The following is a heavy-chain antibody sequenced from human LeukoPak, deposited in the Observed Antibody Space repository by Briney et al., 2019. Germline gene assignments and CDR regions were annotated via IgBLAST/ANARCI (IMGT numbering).Heavy chain of an antibody. J-gene: IGHJ4*02. Sequence: GASVKVSCKASGYTFTGYYMHWVRQAPGQGLEWMGWINPNSGGTNYAQKFQGRVTITRNTSISTAYMELSSLRSEDTAVYYCARTTPGYSSGWDFDYWGQGTLVTVSS. CDR1: GYTFTGYY. CDR2: INPNSGGT. CDR3: ARTTPGYSSGWDFDY. V-gene: IGHV1-2*02. D-gene: IGHD6-19*01.